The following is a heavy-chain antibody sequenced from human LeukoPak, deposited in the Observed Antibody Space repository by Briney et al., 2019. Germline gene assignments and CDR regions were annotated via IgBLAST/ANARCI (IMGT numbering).Heavy chain of an antibody. D-gene: IGHD6-6*01. Sequence: PGRSLRLSCAASGFTFSSYGMHWVRQAPGKGLEWVAVIWYDGSNKYYADSVKGRFTISRDNSKNTLYLQMNSLGAEDTAVYYCAKDQGSSSNFDYWGQGTLVTASS. CDR2: IWYDGSNK. J-gene: IGHJ4*02. V-gene: IGHV3-33*06. CDR3: AKDQGSSSNFDY. CDR1: GFTFSSYG.